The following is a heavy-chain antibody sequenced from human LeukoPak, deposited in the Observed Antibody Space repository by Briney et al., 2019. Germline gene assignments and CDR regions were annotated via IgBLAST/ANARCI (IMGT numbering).Heavy chain of an antibody. Sequence: SVKVSCKASGYTFTGYHIHWVRQAPGQGLEWMGRIIPILGIANYAQKFQGRVTITADKSTSTAYMELSSLRSEDTAVYYCAGWARQQLVPMEDYWGQGTLVTVSS. D-gene: IGHD6-13*01. CDR3: AGWARQQLVPMEDY. CDR2: IIPILGIA. V-gene: IGHV1-69*02. J-gene: IGHJ4*02. CDR1: GYTFTGYH.